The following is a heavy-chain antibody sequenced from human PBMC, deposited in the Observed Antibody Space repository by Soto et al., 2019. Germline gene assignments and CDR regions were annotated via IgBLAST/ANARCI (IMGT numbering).Heavy chain of an antibody. D-gene: IGHD2-2*02. Sequence: GESLKISCKGSGYSFTSYWIGWVRQMSGKGLEWMGIIYPGDSDTRYSPSFQGQVTISADKSISTAYLQWSSLKASDTAMYYCARGYCSSTSSYRIRFDPWGQGTLVTVSS. J-gene: IGHJ5*02. CDR1: GYSFTSYW. CDR2: IYPGDSDT. V-gene: IGHV5-51*01. CDR3: ARGYCSSTSSYRIRFDP.